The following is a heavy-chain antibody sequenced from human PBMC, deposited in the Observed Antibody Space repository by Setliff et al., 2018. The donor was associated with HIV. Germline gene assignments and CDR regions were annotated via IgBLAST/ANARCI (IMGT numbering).Heavy chain of an antibody. Sequence: GGSLRLSCATSGLTFSNCGMHWVRQAPGKGLEWVASIRSDGSNKYYADSVTGRFTISRDDSKNTLYLQMNSLRAEDTAVYYCAKDKGQKYADYWGQGNMVTVSS. CDR2: IRSDGSNK. V-gene: IGHV3-30*02. CDR3: AKDKGQKYADY. D-gene: IGHD3-10*01. CDR1: GLTFSNCG. J-gene: IGHJ4*02.